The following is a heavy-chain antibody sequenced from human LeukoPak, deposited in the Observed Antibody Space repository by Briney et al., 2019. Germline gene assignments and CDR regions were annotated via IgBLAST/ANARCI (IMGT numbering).Heavy chain of an antibody. D-gene: IGHD6-13*01. CDR3: AKDSYSRSLDY. CDR2: ISYDGSNK. Sequence: GGSLRLSCAASGFSFSSYGMHWVRQAPGKGLEWVAVISYDGSNKYYADSVKGRFTISRDNSKNTLYLQMNSLRTEDTAVYYCAKDSYSRSLDYWGQGTLVTVSS. CDR1: GFSFSSYG. J-gene: IGHJ4*02. V-gene: IGHV3-30*18.